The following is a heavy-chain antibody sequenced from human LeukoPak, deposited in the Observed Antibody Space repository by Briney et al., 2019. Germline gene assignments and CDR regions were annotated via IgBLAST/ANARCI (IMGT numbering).Heavy chain of an antibody. D-gene: IGHD2-15*01. CDR1: GFSFSSYW. CDR3: ARDPRDIVVVVSADY. V-gene: IGHV3-74*01. CDR2: INSDGSST. Sequence: GGSLRLSCAASGFSFSSYWMHWVRQAPGKGLVWVSRINSDGSSTSYAGSVKGRFTISRDNAKNTLYLQMNSLRAEDTAVYYCARDPRDIVVVVSADYWGQGTLVTVSS. J-gene: IGHJ4*02.